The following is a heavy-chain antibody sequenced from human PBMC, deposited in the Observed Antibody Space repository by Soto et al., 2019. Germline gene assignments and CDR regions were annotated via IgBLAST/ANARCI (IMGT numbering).Heavy chain of an antibody. D-gene: IGHD6-19*01. CDR1: GGTLGTYT. CDR2: ILPALDIE. V-gene: IGHV1-69*02. Sequence: QGLLVQSGAEVKKPGSSVKVSCKAPGGTLGTYTLTWLRQAPGQGPEWMGRILPALDIEDYAQHFQGRVTIAADTSTSTACMALHSLRSADTAVYYCAAVAGTSAFVGYFEYWGQGTLVTVAS. J-gene: IGHJ4*02. CDR3: AAVAGTSAFVGYFEY.